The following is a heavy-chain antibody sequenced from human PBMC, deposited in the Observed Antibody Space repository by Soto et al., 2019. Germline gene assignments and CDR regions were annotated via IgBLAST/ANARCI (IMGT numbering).Heavy chain of an antibody. CDR3: ARGTQYCIGTSCYAGAFDV. J-gene: IGHJ3*01. CDR2: IHHTGST. Sequence: SETLSLTCAVYGGSFSGYYWSWIRQPPGKGLEWIGEIHHTGSTNYNPSLKSRVTISADTSKNQFSLKLSSVTAADTAMYYCARGTQYCIGTSCYAGAFDVWGRGTMVTVSS. V-gene: IGHV4-34*01. CDR1: GGSFSGYY. D-gene: IGHD2-2*01.